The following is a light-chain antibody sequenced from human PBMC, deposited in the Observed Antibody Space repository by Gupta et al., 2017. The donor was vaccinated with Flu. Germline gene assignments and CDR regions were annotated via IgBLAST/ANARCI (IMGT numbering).Light chain of an antibody. Sequence: QSALTQPASVSGSPAQSIAISCTGTTSDVGANNYVSWYQQHPGKAPKVMIYGVNNRPSGVSDRFSGSKSGNTASLTISGLQAEDEADYYCSSYRSSSTSFFFGTGTKVTVL. CDR2: GVN. CDR3: SSYRSSSTSFF. J-gene: IGLJ1*01. CDR1: TSDVGANNY. V-gene: IGLV2-14*01.